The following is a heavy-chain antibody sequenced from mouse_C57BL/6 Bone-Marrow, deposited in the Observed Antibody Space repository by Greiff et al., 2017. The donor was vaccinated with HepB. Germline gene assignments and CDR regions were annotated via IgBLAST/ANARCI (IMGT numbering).Heavy chain of an antibody. D-gene: IGHD1-1*01. Sequence: QVQLQQSGPELARPGASVKLSCKASGYTFTSYGISWVKQRTGQGLEWIGELYPRSGNTYYNEKFKGKATLTADKSSSTAYMELRSLTSEDSAVYCCPRDDDYGSRTYFDYWGQCTTLTVSS. CDR2: LYPRSGNT. V-gene: IGHV1-81*01. J-gene: IGHJ2*01. CDR3: PRDDDYGSRTYFDY. CDR1: GYTFTSYG.